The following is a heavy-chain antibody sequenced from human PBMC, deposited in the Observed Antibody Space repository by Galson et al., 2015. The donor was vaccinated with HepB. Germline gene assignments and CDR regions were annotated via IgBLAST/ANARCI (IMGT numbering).Heavy chain of an antibody. CDR1: GYSFTNYA. V-gene: IGHV7-4-1*02. J-gene: IGHJ6*02. D-gene: IGHD3-22*01. CDR2: INTNTGNP. Sequence: SVKVSCKASGYSFTNYAMNWVRQAPRRGLEWLGWINTNTGNPTYAQGFIGRFVFSLDASVNTAYLQISSLKAEDSAFYYCARVTPIYYYNSSYSYYYYGMDVWGQGTTVTVSS. CDR3: ARVTPIYYYNSSYSYYYYGMDV.